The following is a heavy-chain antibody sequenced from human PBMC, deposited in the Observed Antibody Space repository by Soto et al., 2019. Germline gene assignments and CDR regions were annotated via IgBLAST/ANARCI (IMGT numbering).Heavy chain of an antibody. D-gene: IGHD6-19*01. CDR3: ASDSSGSYYFDY. J-gene: IGHJ4*02. CDR1: GGSISSYY. V-gene: IGHV4-59*01. Sequence: SETLSLTWTVSGGSISSYYWSWIRQPPGKGLEWIGYIYCSGSTNYNPSLKSRVTISVDTSKNQFSLKVSSVTAADTAVYYCASDSSGSYYFDYWGQGTLVTVSS. CDR2: IYCSGST.